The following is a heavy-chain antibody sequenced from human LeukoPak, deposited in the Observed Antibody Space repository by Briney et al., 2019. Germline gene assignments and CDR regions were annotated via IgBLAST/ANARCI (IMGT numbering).Heavy chain of an antibody. J-gene: IGHJ3*02. CDR1: GGTFSSYA. CDR2: IIPIFGRA. V-gene: IGHV1-69*13. Sequence: GASVKVSCKASGGTFSSYAISWVRQAPGQGLEWMGGIIPIFGRANYAQKFQGRATITADESTSTAYMELSSLRSEDTAVYYCARAPSGSYRHDAFDIWGQGTMVTVSS. D-gene: IGHD1-26*01. CDR3: ARAPSGSYRHDAFDI.